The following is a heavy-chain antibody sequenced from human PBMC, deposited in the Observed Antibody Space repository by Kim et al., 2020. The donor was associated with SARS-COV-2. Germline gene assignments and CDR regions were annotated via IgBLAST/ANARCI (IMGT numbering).Heavy chain of an antibody. J-gene: IGHJ4*02. Sequence: SETLSLNCTVSGGSISSSSYYWGWIRQPPGKGLEWIGSIYYSGSTYYNPSLKSRVTISVDTSKNQFSLNLSSVTAADTAVYYCSLDTGGYYSFDHWGQGSLITVSS. CDR2: IYYSGST. D-gene: IGHD3-22*01. CDR3: SLDTGGYYSFDH. CDR1: GGSISSSSYY. V-gene: IGHV4-39*01.